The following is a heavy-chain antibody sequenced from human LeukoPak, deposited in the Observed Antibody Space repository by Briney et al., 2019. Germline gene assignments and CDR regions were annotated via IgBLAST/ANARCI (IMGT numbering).Heavy chain of an antibody. CDR1: EYSFTTYS. CDR2: SNPSGGSP. J-gene: IGHJ4*02. D-gene: IGHD2-21*02. CDR3: ARGGCDGDCSFDH. V-gene: IGHV1-46*01. Sequence: ASVKVSYKASEYSFTTYSFHWVRQAPGQGLEWMGMSNPSGGSPRYAQKFQGTDTMTRDTSTNTVYMELSSLKSDDTAVYYCARGGCDGDCSFDHWGQGTLVTVSS.